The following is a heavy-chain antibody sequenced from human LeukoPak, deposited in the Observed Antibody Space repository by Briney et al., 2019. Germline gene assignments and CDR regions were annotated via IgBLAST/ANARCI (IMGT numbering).Heavy chain of an antibody. J-gene: IGHJ4*02. D-gene: IGHD6-19*01. V-gene: IGHV4-34*01. Sequence: SETLSLTCAVYGGSFSGYYWSWIRQPPGKGREWIGELNHSGSTNYNPSLKSRVTISVDTSKNQFSLKLSSVTAADTAVYHCARGGSSVASWGQGTLVTVSS. CDR3: ARGGSSVAS. CDR1: GGSFSGYY. CDR2: LNHSGST.